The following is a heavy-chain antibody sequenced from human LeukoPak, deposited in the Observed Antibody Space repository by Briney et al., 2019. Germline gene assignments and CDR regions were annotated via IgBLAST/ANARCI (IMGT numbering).Heavy chain of an antibody. CDR3: ARSYDSSGYYAY. J-gene: IGHJ4*02. CDR1: GYTFTGYY. V-gene: IGHV1-2*02. Sequence: GASVKVSCKASGYTFTGYYMHWVRQAPGQGLEWMGWINPNSGGTNYAQKFQGRVTMTRDTSTSTVYMELSSLRSEDTAVYYCARSYDSSGYYAYWGQGTRVTVSS. CDR2: INPNSGGT. D-gene: IGHD3-22*01.